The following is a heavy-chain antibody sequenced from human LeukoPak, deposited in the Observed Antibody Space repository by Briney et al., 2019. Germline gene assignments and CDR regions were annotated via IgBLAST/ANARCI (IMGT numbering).Heavy chain of an antibody. CDR2: ISWDSVGR. J-gene: IGHJ4*02. CDR3: ARGPSGYHNT. CDR1: GFAFGDYT. V-gene: IGHV3-43*01. Sequence: GGSLRLSCAVSGFAFGDYTLHWFRQVSGKRPEWVSLISWDSVGRYYADSVKGRFTISRDNSKNTLYLQMNSLRAEDTAVYYCARGPSGYHNTGGQGTLVTVSS. D-gene: IGHD5-12*01.